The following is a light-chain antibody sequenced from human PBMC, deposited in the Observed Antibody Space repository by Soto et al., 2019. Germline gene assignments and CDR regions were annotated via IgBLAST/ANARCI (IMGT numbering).Light chain of an antibody. V-gene: IGLV1-44*01. CDR3: AAWDDSLNGPV. J-gene: IGLJ3*02. CDR2: TTN. Sequence: QSVLTQPPSASGTPGQRVTISCSGSSSNVGINAVSWYQQLPGTAPKLLIYTTNQRPSGVPDRFSGSKSGTSASLAISGLQSEDEADYICAAWDDSLNGPVFGGGTKLTVL. CDR1: SSNVGINA.